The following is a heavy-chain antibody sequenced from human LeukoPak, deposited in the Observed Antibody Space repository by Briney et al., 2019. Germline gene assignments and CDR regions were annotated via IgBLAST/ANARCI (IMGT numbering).Heavy chain of an antibody. V-gene: IGHV3-30*18. J-gene: IGHJ4*02. D-gene: IGHD4-17*01. CDR3: AKDDAVTYLDY. Sequence: PGGSLRLSCAASGFTFSSYGIHWVRQAPGKGLEWVAVISYDGSNKYYADSVKGRFTISRDNSRNTLYLQMNNLRAEDTAVYYCAKDDAVTYLDYWGQGTLVTVSS. CDR1: GFTFSSYG. CDR2: ISYDGSNK.